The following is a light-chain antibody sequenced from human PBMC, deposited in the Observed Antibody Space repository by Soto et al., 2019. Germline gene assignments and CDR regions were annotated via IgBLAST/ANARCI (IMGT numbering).Light chain of an antibody. CDR1: QSISNY. CDR2: VAS. CDR3: QQRSNWLT. V-gene: IGKV3-11*01. J-gene: IGKJ4*01. Sequence: EIVLTQSPATLSLSPGERATLSCRASQSISNYLAWYQHKPGQAPRPLIYVASHRAFGIPARFSGSGSGTDITLTISDQEPVYFGVYYSQQRSNWLTFDGGTKVEIK.